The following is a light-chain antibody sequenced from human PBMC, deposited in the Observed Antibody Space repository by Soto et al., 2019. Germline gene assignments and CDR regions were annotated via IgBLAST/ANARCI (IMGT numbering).Light chain of an antibody. CDR3: CSYTGSYSYV. CDR1: SSDVGGYSY. Sequence: VLTQPHSVSGYPGQSVTISCTGTSSDVGGYSYVSWYQQHPGKAPELIIYDVTERPSGVPDRFSGSKSGNTASLTISGLQAEDEADYYCCSYTGSYSYVFGIGTKVTVL. J-gene: IGLJ1*01. V-gene: IGLV2-11*01. CDR2: DVT.